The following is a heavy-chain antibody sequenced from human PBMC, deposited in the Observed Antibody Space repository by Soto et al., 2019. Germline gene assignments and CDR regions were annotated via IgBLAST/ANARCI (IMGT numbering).Heavy chain of an antibody. CDR3: ARQWVSYGMDV. CDR2: INPNSGGT. J-gene: IGHJ6*02. V-gene: IGHV1-2*04. D-gene: IGHD1-26*01. Sequence: GASVKVSCKASGYTFTGYYMHWVRHAPGQGLEWMGWINPNSGGTNYAQKFQGWVTMTRDTSISTAYMELSRLRSDATAVYYCARQWVSYGMDVWGQGTTVTVSS. CDR1: GYTFTGYY.